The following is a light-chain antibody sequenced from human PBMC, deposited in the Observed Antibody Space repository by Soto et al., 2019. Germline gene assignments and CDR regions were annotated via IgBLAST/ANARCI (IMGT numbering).Light chain of an antibody. CDR3: QLYNSYPT. V-gene: IGKV1-5*03. Sequence: DIQMTQSPSTLSASVGDRVTITCRASQSISSWLAWYQQKPGKARKLLIYKASSLESGVSSRFSGSVTGTGFTIIISSLQTNDFATYYWQLYNSYPTFGQGTKVEIK. CDR1: QSISSW. J-gene: IGKJ1*01. CDR2: KAS.